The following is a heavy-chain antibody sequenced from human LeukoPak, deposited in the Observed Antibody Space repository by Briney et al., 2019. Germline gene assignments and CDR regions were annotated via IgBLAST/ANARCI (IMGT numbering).Heavy chain of an antibody. CDR1: GSTFSSYW. D-gene: IGHD3-22*01. CDR2: INSDGSST. CDR3: ARAYPFHYDTAKTYYFDY. J-gene: IGHJ4*02. V-gene: IGHV3-74*01. Sequence: GGSLRLSCAASGSTFSSYWMHWVRQAPGKGLVWVSRINSDGSSTSYADSVKGRFTISRDNAKNTLYLQMNSLRAEDTAVYYCARAYPFHYDTAKTYYFDYWGQGTLVTVSS.